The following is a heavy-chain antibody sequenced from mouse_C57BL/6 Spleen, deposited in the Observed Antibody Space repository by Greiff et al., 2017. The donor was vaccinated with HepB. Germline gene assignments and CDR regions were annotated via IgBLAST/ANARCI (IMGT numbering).Heavy chain of an antibody. CDR2: IYPYNGVS. Sequence: EVKLQESGPELVKPGASVKISCKASGYSFTGYYMHWVKQSHGNILDWIGYIYPYNGVSSYNQKFKGKATLTVDKSSSTAYMELRSLTSEDSAVYYCAVYYDYDWFAYWGQGTLVTVSA. V-gene: IGHV1-31*01. J-gene: IGHJ3*01. CDR3: AVYYDYDWFAY. CDR1: GYSFTGYY. D-gene: IGHD2-4*01.